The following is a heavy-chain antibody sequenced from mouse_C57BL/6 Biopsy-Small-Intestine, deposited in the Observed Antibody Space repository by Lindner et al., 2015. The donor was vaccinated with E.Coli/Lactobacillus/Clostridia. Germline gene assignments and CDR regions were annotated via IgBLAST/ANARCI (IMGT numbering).Heavy chain of an antibody. CDR2: IDPANGNT. J-gene: IGHJ4*01. V-gene: IGHV14-3*01. CDR3: ARRRALFPMDY. D-gene: IGHD1-1*02. Sequence: VQLQESGAEVVRPGASVRLSCTASGFNIKDNYLHWVNQRPEQGLEWIGRIDPANGNTEYAPKFQDKATITADTSSNTAFLQLSSLTSEDTAVYYCARRRALFPMDYWGQGTSVTVSS. CDR1: GFNIKDNY.